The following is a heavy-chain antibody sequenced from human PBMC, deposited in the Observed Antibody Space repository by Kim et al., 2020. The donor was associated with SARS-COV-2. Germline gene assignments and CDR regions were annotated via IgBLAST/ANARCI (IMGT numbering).Heavy chain of an antibody. D-gene: IGHD3-10*01. J-gene: IGHJ6*02. CDR3: TRGSLYYYYGMDV. Sequence: YAASVKGRFTISRDDSKNTAYLQMNSLKTEDTAVYYCTRGSLYYYYGMDVWGQGTTVTVSS. V-gene: IGHV3-73*01.